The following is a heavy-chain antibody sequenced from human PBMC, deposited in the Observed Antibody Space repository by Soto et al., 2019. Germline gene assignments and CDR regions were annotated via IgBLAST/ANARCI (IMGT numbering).Heavy chain of an antibody. CDR2: ISSNGGST. CDR3: ARGPYYMDV. Sequence: GGSLRLSCAASGFTFSSYAMHWVRQAPGKGLEYVSAISSNGGSTYYANSVKGRFTISRDNSKNTLYLQMGSLRAEDMAVYYCARGPYYMDVWGKGTTVTVSS. J-gene: IGHJ6*03. V-gene: IGHV3-64*01. CDR1: GFTFSSYA.